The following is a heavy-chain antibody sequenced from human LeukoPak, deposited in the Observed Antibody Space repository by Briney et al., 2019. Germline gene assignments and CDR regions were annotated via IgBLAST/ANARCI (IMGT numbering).Heavy chain of an antibody. Sequence: SETLSLTCTVSGGSISSSSYYWGWIRQPPGKGLEWIGSIYYSGSTYYNPSLKSRVTISVDTSKNQFSLKLSSVTAADTAVYYCARVQWLYPSFDYWGQGTLVTVSS. J-gene: IGHJ4*02. CDR2: IYYSGST. V-gene: IGHV4-39*01. D-gene: IGHD6-19*01. CDR1: GGSISSSSYY. CDR3: ARVQWLYPSFDY.